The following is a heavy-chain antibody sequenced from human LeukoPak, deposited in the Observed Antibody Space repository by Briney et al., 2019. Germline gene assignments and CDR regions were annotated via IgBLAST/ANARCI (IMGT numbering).Heavy chain of an antibody. D-gene: IGHD1-26*01. Sequence: ASVKVSCKASGYTFTAYYIHWVRQAPGQGLEWMGRINPNSGGTTSAQKFQGRVTMTRDTSITTAYMELSRPRSDDTAVYYCAREDSYSGNYLYYFDYWGQGTLVTVSS. CDR2: INPNSGGT. CDR1: GYTFTAYY. CDR3: AREDSYSGNYLYYFDY. J-gene: IGHJ4*02. V-gene: IGHV1-2*06.